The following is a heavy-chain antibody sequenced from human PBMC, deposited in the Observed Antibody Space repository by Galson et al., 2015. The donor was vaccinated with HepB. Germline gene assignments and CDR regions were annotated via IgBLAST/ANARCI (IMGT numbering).Heavy chain of an antibody. CDR2: IRSKASNYAA. CDR3: VRVGDLSGYSSR. Sequence: SLRLSCAASGFTFSGSTIHWVRQASGKGPEWIVRIRSKASNYAALYVPSLQGRFTISRHDSKNMAYLHMRSLKTDATAVYYCVRVGDLSGYSSRWGQGTLVTVSS. V-gene: IGHV3-73*01. J-gene: IGHJ4*02. CDR1: GFTFSGST. D-gene: IGHD6-13*01.